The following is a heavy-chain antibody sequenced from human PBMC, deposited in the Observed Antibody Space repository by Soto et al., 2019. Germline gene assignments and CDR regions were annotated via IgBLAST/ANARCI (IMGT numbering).Heavy chain of an antibody. CDR3: AKDHEEVTMVRGELASYNWFDP. CDR2: ISGSGGST. V-gene: IGHV3-23*01. Sequence: EVQLLESGGGLVQPGGSLRLSCAASGFTFSSYAMSWVRQAPGKGLEWVSAISGSGGSTYYADSVKGRFTISRDNSKNTLYLQMNSLRAEDTAVYYCAKDHEEVTMVRGELASYNWFDPWGQGTLVTVSS. J-gene: IGHJ5*02. CDR1: GFTFSSYA. D-gene: IGHD3-10*01.